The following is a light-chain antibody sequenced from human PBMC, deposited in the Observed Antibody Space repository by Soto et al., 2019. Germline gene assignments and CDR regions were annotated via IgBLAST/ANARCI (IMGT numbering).Light chain of an antibody. Sequence: QSALTQPPSASGSPGQSVTISCTGTSSDVGGYNYVSWYQQHPGKAPKLMIYEVSKRPSGVPDRFSGSKSGNTASLTVSGLQAEDEADYYCSSYVGRRYVFGTGTKLTVL. V-gene: IGLV2-8*01. CDR3: SSYVGRRYV. CDR2: EVS. CDR1: SSDVGGYNY. J-gene: IGLJ1*01.